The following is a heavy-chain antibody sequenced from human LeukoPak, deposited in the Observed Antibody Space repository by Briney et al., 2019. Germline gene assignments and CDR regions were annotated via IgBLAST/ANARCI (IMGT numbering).Heavy chain of an antibody. CDR3: AMAYSSSWYYFDY. D-gene: IGHD6-13*01. CDR1: GGSISSSNYY. J-gene: IGHJ4*02. Sequence: PSETLSLTCSVSGGSISSSNYYWGWIRQPPGKGLEWIGSIYYSGSTYYNPSLKSRVTISVDTSKNQFSLRLSSVTAADTAVYYCAMAYSSSWYYFDYWGQGTLVTVSS. CDR2: IYYSGST. V-gene: IGHV4-39*07.